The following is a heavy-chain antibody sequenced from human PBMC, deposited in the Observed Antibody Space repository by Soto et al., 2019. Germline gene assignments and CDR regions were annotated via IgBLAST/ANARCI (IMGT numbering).Heavy chain of an antibody. Sequence: SVKVSCKASGFTFTSSAMQWVRQARGQRLEWIGWIVVGSGNTNYAQKFQERVTITRDMSTSTAYMELSSLRSEDTAVYYCAADRRDYDILTGYYGPVEYYYWGQGTLVPVPQ. J-gene: IGHJ4*02. CDR1: GFTFTSSA. V-gene: IGHV1-58*02. CDR2: IVVGSGNT. D-gene: IGHD3-9*01. CDR3: AADRRDYDILTGYYGPVEYYY.